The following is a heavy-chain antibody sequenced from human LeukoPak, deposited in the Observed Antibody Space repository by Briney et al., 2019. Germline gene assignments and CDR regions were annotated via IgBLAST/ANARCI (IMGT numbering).Heavy chain of an antibody. CDR1: GYTFSTYW. Sequence: GESLEISCKVSGYTFSTYWIGWVRQIPGKGLQCVGIIYSGDSDTRYSPSFQGQATISADKSINTAYLQWSSLKASDTAMYYCARLNRFYFDYWGPGTLVTVSS. CDR2: IYSGDSDT. CDR3: ARLNRFYFDY. J-gene: IGHJ4*02. V-gene: IGHV5-51*01.